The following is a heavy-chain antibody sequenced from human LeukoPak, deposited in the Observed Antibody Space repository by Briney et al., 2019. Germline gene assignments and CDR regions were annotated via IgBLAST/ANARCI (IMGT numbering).Heavy chain of an antibody. Sequence: SETLSLTCTVSGGSISDYYWSWIRQPPGKGLEWIGYFSNSGTNNYNPSLKGRVTMSVDTSKNQFSLKLSSVTAADTAVYYCARDMSEKYTADYWGHGTLVTVSS. J-gene: IGHJ4*01. CDR3: ARDMSEKYTADY. CDR1: GGSISDYY. CDR2: FSNSGTN. V-gene: IGHV4-59*12. D-gene: IGHD1-1*01.